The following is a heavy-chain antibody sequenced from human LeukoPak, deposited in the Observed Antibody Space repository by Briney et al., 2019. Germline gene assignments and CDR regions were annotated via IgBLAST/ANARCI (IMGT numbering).Heavy chain of an antibody. J-gene: IGHJ4*02. CDR2: IIPIFGTA. CDR1: GGTFSSYA. V-gene: IGHV1-69*13. D-gene: IGHD2-2*02. CDR3: ARDLGCSSTSCYNHYFDY. Sequence: AASVKVSCKASGGTFSSYAISWVRQAPGQGLEWMGGIIPIFGTANYAQKFQGRVTITADESTSTAYMELSSLRSEDTAVYYCARDLGCSSTSCYNHYFDYWGQGTLVTVSS.